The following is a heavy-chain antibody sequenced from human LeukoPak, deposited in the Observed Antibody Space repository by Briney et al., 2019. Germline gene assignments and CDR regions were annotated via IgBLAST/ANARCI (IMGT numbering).Heavy chain of an antibody. Sequence: GGSLRLSCAASGFAFSSYAMSWVRQAPGKGLEWVSSISSSSSYIYYADSVKGRFTISRDSAKNSLYLQMNSLRAEDTAVYYCARDSGRYFDWSPLVDAFDIWGQGTMVTVSS. V-gene: IGHV3-21*01. J-gene: IGHJ3*02. CDR2: ISSSSSYI. CDR3: ARDSGRYFDWSPLVDAFDI. D-gene: IGHD3-9*01. CDR1: GFAFSSYA.